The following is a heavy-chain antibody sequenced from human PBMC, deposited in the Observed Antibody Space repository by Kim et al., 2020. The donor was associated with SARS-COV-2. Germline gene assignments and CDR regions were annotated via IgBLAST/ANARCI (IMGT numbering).Heavy chain of an antibody. Sequence: GGSLRLSCAASGFTFSSYGMHWVRQAPGKGLEWVAVIWYDGSNKYYADSVKGRFTISRDNSKNTLYLQMNSLRAEDTAVYYCATGGSYYDILTGYYDYWGQGTLVTVSS. CDR2: IWYDGSNK. D-gene: IGHD3-9*01. J-gene: IGHJ4*02. V-gene: IGHV3-33*01. CDR1: GFTFSSYG. CDR3: ATGGSYYDILTGYYDY.